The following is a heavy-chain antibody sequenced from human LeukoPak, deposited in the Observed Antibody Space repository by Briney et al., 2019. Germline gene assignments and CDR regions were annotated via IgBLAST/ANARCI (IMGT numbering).Heavy chain of an antibody. V-gene: IGHV4-39*01. D-gene: IGHD3-10*01. CDR1: GGSISSSSYF. J-gene: IGHJ3*02. CDR2: IYYTGNT. CDR3: AWGVNI. Sequence: SETLSLTCTVSGGSISSSSYFCGWIRQPPGKGLEWIGNIYYTGNTYYNPSLKSRVTISVDTSKNQFSLKLSSVTAADTALYYCAWGVNIWGLGTMVTVSS.